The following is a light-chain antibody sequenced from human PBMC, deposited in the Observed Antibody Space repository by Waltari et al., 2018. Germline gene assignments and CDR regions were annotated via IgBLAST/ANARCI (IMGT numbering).Light chain of an antibody. J-gene: IGKJ1*01. CDR3: QESYSRRT. CDR2: AAS. Sequence: DIQMTQSPSSLSASVGVSVTITCRASQSISSFVNWYQQKPGKAPKLLIYAASSLHSGFPSRFSGSGSAGTDFTLTISSLQPEDFATYYCQESYSRRTFGQGTKVEIK. CDR1: QSISSF. V-gene: IGKV1-39*01.